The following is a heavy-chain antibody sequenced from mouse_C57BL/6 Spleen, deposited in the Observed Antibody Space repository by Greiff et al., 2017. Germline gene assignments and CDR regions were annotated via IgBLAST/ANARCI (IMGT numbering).Heavy chain of an antibody. CDR3: ARQGYGSSPFAY. CDR1: GYTFTSYW. J-gene: IGHJ3*01. Sequence: VQLQQPGAELVRPGSSVKLSCKASGYTFTSYWMDWVKQRPGQGLEWIGNIYPSASETHYNQKFKDKATLTVDKSSSTAYMQLSSLTSEDSAVYYCARQGYGSSPFAYWGQGTLVTVAA. CDR2: IYPSASET. D-gene: IGHD1-1*01. V-gene: IGHV1-61*01.